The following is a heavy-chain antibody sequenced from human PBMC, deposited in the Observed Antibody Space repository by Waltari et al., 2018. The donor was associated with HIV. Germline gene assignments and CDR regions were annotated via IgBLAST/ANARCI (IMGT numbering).Heavy chain of an antibody. D-gene: IGHD6-13*01. J-gene: IGHJ4*02. CDR3: ARGAIAAAGTI. CDR2: IEYDGSHK. CDR1: EFTFSTYA. V-gene: IGHV3-30*04. Sequence: QVQLVESGGGVVQPGRFLSLSCAASEFTFSTYAMHWVRQASGKGLEGVAVIEYDGSHKFYADSVKGRFTISKDKSKNTLYLQMNSLRPEDTAVYYCARGAIAAAGTIWGQGTLVTVAS.